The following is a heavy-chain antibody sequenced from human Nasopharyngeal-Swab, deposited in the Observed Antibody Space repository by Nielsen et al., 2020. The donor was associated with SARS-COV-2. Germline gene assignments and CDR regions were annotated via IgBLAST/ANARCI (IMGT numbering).Heavy chain of an antibody. Sequence: SVKVSCKASGGTFSSYAISWVRQDPGQGLEWMGGIIPIFGTANYAQKFQGRVTITADKSTSTAYMELSSLRSEDTAVYYCARDSSDSYYGMDVWGQGTTVTVSS. J-gene: IGHJ6*02. CDR1: GGTFSSYA. CDR3: ARDSSDSYYGMDV. V-gene: IGHV1-69*06. CDR2: IIPIFGTA.